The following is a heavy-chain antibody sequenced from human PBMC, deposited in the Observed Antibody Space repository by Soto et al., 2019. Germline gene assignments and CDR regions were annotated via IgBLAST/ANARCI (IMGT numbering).Heavy chain of an antibody. CDR3: AMGSIGLEVRGGMDG. V-gene: IGHV1-69*01. D-gene: IGHD3-16*01. CDR1: GGTFSNFV. Sequence: QVQLVQSGAEVKKPGSSVKVSCKASGGTFSNFVLSWVRQAPGQGVEWMRGTIPSFTRTNYARKYQGRLKITADESSNSAQVELSGMRSEDTALYLCAMGSIGLEVRGGMDGVGEGNTVNVSS. CDR2: TIPSFTRT. J-gene: IGHJ6*04.